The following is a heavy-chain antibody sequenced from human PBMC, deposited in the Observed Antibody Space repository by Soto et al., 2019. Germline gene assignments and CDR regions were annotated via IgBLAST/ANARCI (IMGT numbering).Heavy chain of an antibody. V-gene: IGHV3-21*01. J-gene: IGHJ5*02. Sequence: PGGSLRLSCAASGFTFSSYSMNWVRQAPGKGLEWVSSISSSSSYIYYADSVKGRFTISRDNAKNSLYLQMNSLRAEDTAVYYCARGKRVPAATVNWFDPRGQGTQVTVSS. D-gene: IGHD2-2*01. CDR3: ARGKRVPAATVNWFDP. CDR2: ISSSSSYI. CDR1: GFTFSSYS.